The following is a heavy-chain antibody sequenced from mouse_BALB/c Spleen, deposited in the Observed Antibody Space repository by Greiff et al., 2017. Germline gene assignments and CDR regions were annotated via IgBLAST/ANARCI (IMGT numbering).Heavy chain of an antibody. D-gene: IGHD2-1*01. V-gene: IGHV1-80*01. J-gene: IGHJ4*01. CDR1: GYAFSSYW. Sequence: VQLQESGAELVRPGSSVKISCKASGYAFSSYWMNWVKQRPGQGLEWIGQIYPGDGDTNYNGKFKGKATLTADKSSSTAYMQLSSLTSEDSAVYFCARDGNYYAMDYWGQGTSVTVSS. CDR3: ARDGNYYAMDY. CDR2: IYPGDGDT.